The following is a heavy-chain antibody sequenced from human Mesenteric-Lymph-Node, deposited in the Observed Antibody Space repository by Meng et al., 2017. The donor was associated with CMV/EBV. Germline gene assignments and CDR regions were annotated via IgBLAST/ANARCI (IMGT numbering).Heavy chain of an antibody. CDR1: GDYVNRVGSY. D-gene: IGHD4-11*01. CDR2: IYYSGDT. Sequence: TVSGDYVNRVGSYWTWVRQYPGKGLEWIGYIYYSGDTYYNQSLRGRVSISADTSKTHFSLNMNSVTAADTAMYFCARLTDNSWYVAYWGQGTLVTVSS. V-gene: IGHV4-31*02. J-gene: IGHJ4*02. CDR3: ARLTDNSWYVAY.